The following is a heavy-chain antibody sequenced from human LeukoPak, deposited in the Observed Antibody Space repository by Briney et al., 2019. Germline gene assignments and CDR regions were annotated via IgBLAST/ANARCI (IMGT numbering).Heavy chain of an antibody. CDR3: AGGGYNYGDY. CDR2: INPNSGGT. J-gene: IGHJ4*02. CDR1: GYTITGYY. Sequence: ASVKVSCKASGYTITGYYMHWERQAPGQGLEWMGRINPNSGGTNYAQKFQGRVTMTRDTSITTAYMELNRLISDDTAVYYCAGGGYNYGDYWGQGTLVTVSS. D-gene: IGHD5-18*01. V-gene: IGHV1-2*06.